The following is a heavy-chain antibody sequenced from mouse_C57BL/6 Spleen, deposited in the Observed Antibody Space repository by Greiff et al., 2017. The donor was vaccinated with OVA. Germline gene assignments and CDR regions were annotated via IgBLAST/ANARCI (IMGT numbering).Heavy chain of an antibody. Sequence: QVQLQQSGAELVRPGASVTLSCKASGYTFTDYEMHWVKQTPVHGLEWIGAIDPETGGTAYNQKFKGKAILTADKSSSTAYMELRSLTSEDSAGDYGTREGAMTGPFDDWGKGTTLTVSS. V-gene: IGHV1-15*01. CDR1: GYTFTDYE. J-gene: IGHJ2*01. CDR3: TREGAMTGPFDD. CDR2: IDPETGGT.